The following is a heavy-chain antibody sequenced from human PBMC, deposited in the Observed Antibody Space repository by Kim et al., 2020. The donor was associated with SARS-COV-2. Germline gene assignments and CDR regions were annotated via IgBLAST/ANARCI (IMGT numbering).Heavy chain of an antibody. Sequence: SVKVSCKASGGTFSSYAINWVRQAPGQGLEWMGRIIPILGITNYAQKFQGRVTITADKSTSTAYMELSSLRSEDTVVHYCARASFFYDSSGYHFDYWGQ. D-gene: IGHD3-22*01. CDR3: ARASFFYDSSGYHFDY. J-gene: IGHJ4*02. V-gene: IGHV1-69*04. CDR1: GGTFSSYA. CDR2: IIPILGIT.